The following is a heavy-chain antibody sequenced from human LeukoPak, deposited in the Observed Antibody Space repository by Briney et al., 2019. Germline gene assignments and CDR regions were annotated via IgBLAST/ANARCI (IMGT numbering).Heavy chain of an antibody. V-gene: IGHV3-23*01. J-gene: IGHJ4*02. CDR3: AKDLDIVATITGN. CDR1: GFTFSSYA. Sequence: GGSLRLSCAASGFTFSSYAMSWVREAPGKGLEWFSGVSGSGGSTYYADSVKGRFTISRDNSKNTLYLQMNSLRAEDKAVYYCAKDLDIVATITGNWGQGTLVTVSS. D-gene: IGHD5-12*01. CDR2: VSGSGGST.